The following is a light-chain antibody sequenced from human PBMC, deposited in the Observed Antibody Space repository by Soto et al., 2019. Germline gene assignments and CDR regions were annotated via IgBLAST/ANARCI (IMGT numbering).Light chain of an antibody. Sequence: QSALSQPASVSGSPGQSITISCTGTSSDVGGYNYVSWYQQHPGKAPKLMIYEVSNRPSGVSNRFSGSKSGNTASLTISGLKAEDEADYYCSSYTRSSTLVVFGGGTKLTVL. CDR1: SSDVGGYNY. V-gene: IGLV2-14*01. CDR2: EVS. J-gene: IGLJ2*01. CDR3: SSYTRSSTLVV.